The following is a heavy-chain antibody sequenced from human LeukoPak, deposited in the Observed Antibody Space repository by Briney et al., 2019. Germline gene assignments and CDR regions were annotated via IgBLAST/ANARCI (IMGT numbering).Heavy chain of an antibody. CDR1: GCTFTSSA. V-gene: IGHV1-58*02. J-gene: IGHJ4*02. CDR2: IVVGSGNT. CDR3: AAVGRDGYNLDY. Sequence: ASVKVSCKSSGCTFTSSAMQWVRQARGQRLEGIGWIVVGSGNTNYAQKFQERVTITRDMSTSTAYMELSSLRSEDTAVYYCAAVGRDGYNLDYWGQGTLVTVSS. D-gene: IGHD5-24*01.